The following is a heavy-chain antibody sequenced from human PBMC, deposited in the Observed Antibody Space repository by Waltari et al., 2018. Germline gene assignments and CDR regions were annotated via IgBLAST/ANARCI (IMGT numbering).Heavy chain of an antibody. D-gene: IGHD4-17*01. CDR2: ISYDGSNK. Sequence: QVQLVESGGGVVQPGRSLRLSCAASGFTFSSYAMHWVRQAPGKGLEGVAVISYDGSNKSYADAVKGRFTISRDNSKNTLYLQMNSLRAEDTAVYYCARVVHMTTAFDIWGQGTMVTVSS. CDR1: GFTFSSYA. V-gene: IGHV3-30*01. J-gene: IGHJ3*02. CDR3: ARVVHMTTAFDI.